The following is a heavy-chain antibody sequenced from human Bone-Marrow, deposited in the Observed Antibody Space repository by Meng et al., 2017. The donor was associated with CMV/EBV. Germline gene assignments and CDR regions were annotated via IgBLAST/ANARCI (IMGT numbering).Heavy chain of an antibody. Sequence: SVKVSCKASGGTFSSYAISGVRQAPGQGLEWMGGIIPIFGTANYAQKFQGRVTITADKSTSTAYMELSSLRSEDTAVYYCARAETVYYGMDVWGQGTAVTVSS. CDR2: IIPIFGTA. J-gene: IGHJ6*02. V-gene: IGHV1-69*06. CDR1: GGTFSSYA. D-gene: IGHD4-11*01. CDR3: ARAETVYYGMDV.